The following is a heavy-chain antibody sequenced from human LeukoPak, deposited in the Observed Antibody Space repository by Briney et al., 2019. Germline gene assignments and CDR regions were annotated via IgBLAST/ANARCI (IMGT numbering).Heavy chain of an antibody. CDR2: ISGSGGST. J-gene: IGHJ6*03. Sequence: PGGSLRLSCAASGFTFSSYAMSWVRQAPGKGLEWVSAISGSGGSTYSADSVKGRFTISRDNSKNTLYLQMNSLRAEDTAVYYCAKTPSLYYYYYYMDVWGKGTTVTVSS. CDR3: AKTPSLYYYYYYMDV. V-gene: IGHV3-23*01. CDR1: GFTFSSYA.